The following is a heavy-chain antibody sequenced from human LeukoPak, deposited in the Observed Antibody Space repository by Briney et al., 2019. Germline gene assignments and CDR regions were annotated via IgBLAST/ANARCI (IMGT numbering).Heavy chain of an antibody. V-gene: IGHV4-34*01. CDR3: ARESKLLWFGELLRSHYYYYYMDV. Sequence: PSETLSLTCAVYGGSFSGYYWSWIRQPPGKGLEWIGEINHSGSTNYNPSLKSRVTISVDTSKNQFSLKLSSVTAADTAVYYCARESKLLWFGELLRSHYYYYYMDVWGKGTTVTVSS. CDR2: INHSGST. D-gene: IGHD3-10*01. CDR1: GGSFSGYY. J-gene: IGHJ6*03.